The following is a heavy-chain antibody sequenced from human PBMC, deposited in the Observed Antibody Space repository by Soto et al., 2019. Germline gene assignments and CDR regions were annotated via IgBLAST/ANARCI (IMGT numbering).Heavy chain of an antibody. J-gene: IGHJ3*02. CDR1: GFSFGSSW. CDR3: ARDVSPGSSSLYLDAFDI. CDR2: IKKDGSQI. D-gene: IGHD6-13*01. V-gene: IGHV3-7*05. Sequence: EVQLVESGGGLVQPGGSLRLSCVASGFSFGSSWMTWVRQAPGKGLEWVANIKKDGSQISYLDSVRGRFTISRDNAKNSLYLQMNCLRAEDTALYYCARDVSPGSSSLYLDAFDIWGQGTMVTVSS.